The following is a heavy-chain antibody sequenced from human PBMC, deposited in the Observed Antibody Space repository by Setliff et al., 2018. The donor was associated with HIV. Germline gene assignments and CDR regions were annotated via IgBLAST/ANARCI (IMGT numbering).Heavy chain of an antibody. V-gene: IGHV1-18*01. D-gene: IGHD2-2*01. CDR2: ISAYNGNT. J-gene: IGHJ6*03. Sequence: ASVKVSCKASGYNFTSNGISWVRQAPGQGLEWMGWISAYNGNTNYAQKLQARVTMTTDTSTSTAYMELRSLRSDDTAVYYCATSSRIYYYSYMDVWGKGTTVTVSS. CDR3: ATSSRIYYYSYMDV. CDR1: GYNFTSNG.